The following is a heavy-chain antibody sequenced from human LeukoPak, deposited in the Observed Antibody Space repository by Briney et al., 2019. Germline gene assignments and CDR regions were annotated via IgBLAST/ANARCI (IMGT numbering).Heavy chain of an antibody. CDR3: AKSTYYYDSSGSFDI. Sequence: GGSLRLSCAASGFTFSSYAMSWVRQAPGKGLEWVSAISGSGGSTYYADSVKGRFTISRDNSKNTLYLQMNSLKAEDTAVYYCAKSTYYYDSSGSFDIWGQGTMVTVSS. CDR2: ISGSGGST. CDR1: GFTFSSYA. D-gene: IGHD3-22*01. V-gene: IGHV3-23*01. J-gene: IGHJ3*02.